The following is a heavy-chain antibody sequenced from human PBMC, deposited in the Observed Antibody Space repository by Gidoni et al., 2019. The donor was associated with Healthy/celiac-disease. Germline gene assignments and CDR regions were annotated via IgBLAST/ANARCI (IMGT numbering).Heavy chain of an antibody. CDR1: GGSIRSYY. V-gene: IGHV4-59*01. D-gene: IGHD5-12*01. Sequence: QVQLQESGPGLVKPSETLSLTCTVSGGSIRSYYWSWIRQPPGKGLEWIGYIYYSGSTNYNPSLKSRVTISVDTSKNQFSLKLSSVTAADTAVYYCARAPVGATRDLYYFDYWGQGTLVTVSS. CDR3: ARAPVGATRDLYYFDY. J-gene: IGHJ4*02. CDR2: IYYSGST.